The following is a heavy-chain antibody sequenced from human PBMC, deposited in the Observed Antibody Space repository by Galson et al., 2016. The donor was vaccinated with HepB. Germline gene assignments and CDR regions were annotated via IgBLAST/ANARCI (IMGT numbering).Heavy chain of an antibody. CDR1: GYSFDSYW. V-gene: IGHV5-51*01. CDR2: IYPGDFDI. J-gene: IGHJ6*02. D-gene: IGHD3-3*01. Sequence: QSGAEVKKPGESLQISCRGSGYSFDSYWIGWVRQMTGKGLEWMGIIYPGDFDIRYSPPFQGPVTLSVDKSISTAYLQWSSLEASDNAMYYCARSLTGSYDFWGAIYNYYAMDVWGQGTAVIVS. CDR3: ARSLTGSYDFWGAIYNYYAMDV.